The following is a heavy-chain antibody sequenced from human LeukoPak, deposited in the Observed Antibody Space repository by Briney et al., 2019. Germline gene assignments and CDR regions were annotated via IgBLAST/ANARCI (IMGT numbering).Heavy chain of an antibody. J-gene: IGHJ5*02. Sequence: GSLRLSCAASGFDLSTYEMNWVRQAPGKGLEWIADITISGHTKNYADSVKGRFSISRDNARTSLYLQMHSLRVEDTGVYYCARGDPHADLWGQGTLVTVSS. CDR3: ARGDPHADL. V-gene: IGHV3-48*03. CDR2: ITISGHTK. D-gene: IGHD5-24*01. CDR1: GFDLSTYE.